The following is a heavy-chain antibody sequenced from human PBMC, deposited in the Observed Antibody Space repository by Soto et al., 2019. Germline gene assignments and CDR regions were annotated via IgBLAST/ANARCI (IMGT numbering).Heavy chain of an antibody. V-gene: IGHV1-46*01. Sequence: QVQLVQSGAEVKKPGASVKVSCKASGYTFTSYYMHWVRQAPGQGLEGMGIINPSGGSTSYAQKFQGRVTMTRDTSTSTVYMELSSLRSEDTAVYYCARVQGPGYYYYGMDVWGQGTTVTVSS. CDR2: INPSGGST. CDR3: ARVQGPGYYYYGMDV. J-gene: IGHJ6*02. CDR1: GYTFTSYY.